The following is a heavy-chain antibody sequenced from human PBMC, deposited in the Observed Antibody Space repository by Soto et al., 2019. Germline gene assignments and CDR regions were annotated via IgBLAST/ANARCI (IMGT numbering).Heavy chain of an antibody. CDR2: IYWDDDK. CDR1: GFSLTTRGVA. CDR3: AHSLGQSPPDY. D-gene: IGHD3-10*01. V-gene: IGHV2-5*02. Sequence: QITLKESGPTLVKPTETLTLTCSFSGFSLTTRGVAVGWIRQPPGKALEWLILIYWDDDKRYSPSLKSRLTIIKDTSKDQVVLIMTNMDPVDTATYYCAHSLGQSPPDYWGQGTLVTVSS. J-gene: IGHJ4*02.